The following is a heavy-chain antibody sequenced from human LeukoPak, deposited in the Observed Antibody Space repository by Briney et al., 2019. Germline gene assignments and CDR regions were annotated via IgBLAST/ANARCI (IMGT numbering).Heavy chain of an antibody. J-gene: IGHJ3*02. CDR3: ARDQTSKGDAFDI. CDR2: IHYSGST. CDR1: GGSISSYY. V-gene: IGHV4-59*01. Sequence: SETLSLTCTVSGGSISSYYWSWIRQPPGKGLEWIGYIHYSGSTHYNPSLKSRVTISVDTSKNQVSLKLRSVTAADTAVYYCARDQTSKGDAFDIWGQGTMVTVSS.